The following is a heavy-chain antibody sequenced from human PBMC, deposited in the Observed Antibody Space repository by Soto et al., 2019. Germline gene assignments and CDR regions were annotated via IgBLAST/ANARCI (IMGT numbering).Heavy chain of an antibody. Sequence: EVQLVESGGGLVQPGRSLRLSCAASGFTFDDYAMHWVRQGPGKGLEWVSSISWNSGNLGYADSVKGRFTISRDNAKNSLELQMNRLRGEDTALYYWAKGASTTVFAFNDYWGHGPRVTVSS. CDR3: AKGASTTVFAFNDY. D-gene: IGHD4-17*01. V-gene: IGHV3-9*01. CDR1: GFTFDDYA. J-gene: IGHJ4*01. CDR2: ISWNSGNL.